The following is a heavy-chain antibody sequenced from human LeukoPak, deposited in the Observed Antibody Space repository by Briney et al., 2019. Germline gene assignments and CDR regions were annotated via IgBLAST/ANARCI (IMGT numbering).Heavy chain of an antibody. CDR3: ARWEASRVAFDI. CDR2: IYYSGIT. V-gene: IGHV4-61*01. D-gene: IGHD1-26*01. Sequence: TLSLTCTVSGGSISSGSYYWSWIRQPPGRGLAWIGYIYYSGITDYSPSLQSRVTISIDTSKKQFSLKLSSVTAADTAVYYCARWEASRVAFDIWGQGTLVTVSS. J-gene: IGHJ3*02. CDR1: GGSISSGSYY.